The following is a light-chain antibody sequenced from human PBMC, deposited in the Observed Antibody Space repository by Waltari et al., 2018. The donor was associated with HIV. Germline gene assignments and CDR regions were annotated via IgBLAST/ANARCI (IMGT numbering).Light chain of an antibody. Sequence: QSALTQPRSVSGSPGQSVTISCTGTSSDVGGYNSVSWYQQHPGKAPKFMIYDVSKRPSGGPDRFSGSKSGNTAALTISGLQADDEADYYCCSYAGNYTLVFGGGTKLTVL. CDR2: DVS. V-gene: IGLV2-11*01. CDR1: SSDVGGYNS. CDR3: CSYAGNYTLV. J-gene: IGLJ3*02.